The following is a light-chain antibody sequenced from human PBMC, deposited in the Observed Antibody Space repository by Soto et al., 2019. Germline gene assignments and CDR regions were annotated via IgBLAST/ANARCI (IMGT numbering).Light chain of an antibody. CDR2: AAS. CDR1: QGISNY. V-gene: IGKV1-27*01. J-gene: IGKJ1*01. CDR3: QIYNCPPWT. Sequence: DNQRCMSPSSLSLPVGDRVTIACRASQGISNYLAWYQQKPGKVPKLLIYAASTLQSGVPSRFSGSGSGTDFTLTISTLQPEDVAPYYCQIYNCPPWTFGQGTKVDI.